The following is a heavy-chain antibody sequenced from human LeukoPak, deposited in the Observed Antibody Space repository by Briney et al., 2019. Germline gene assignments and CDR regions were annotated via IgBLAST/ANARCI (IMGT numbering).Heavy chain of an antibody. V-gene: IGHV4-34*01. CDR2: INQSGST. J-gene: IGHJ5*02. CDR3: ASIAMGIAARGWFDP. Sequence: PSGTLSLTCAVYGESFSGYYWSWIRQPPGKGLEWIGEINQSGSTNYNPSLKSRVTISVDTSKNQFSLKLSSVTAADTAVYYCASIAMGIAARGWFDPWGQGTLVTVSS. CDR1: GESFSGYY. D-gene: IGHD6-6*01.